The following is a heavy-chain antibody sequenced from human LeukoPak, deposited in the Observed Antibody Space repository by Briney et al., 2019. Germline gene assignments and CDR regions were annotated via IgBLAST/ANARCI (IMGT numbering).Heavy chain of an antibody. D-gene: IGHD3-16*01. CDR2: IHHSGDT. J-gene: IGHJ4*02. CDR3: ARSYASSGLDH. Sequence: SETLSLTCTVSGYSITSIYYWGWIRQPPGKGLEWIGRIHHSGDTAYNPSLKSRVTISVDTSKSQFSLKLSSVTAADTAVYYCARSYASSGLDHWGQGTLVTVSS. CDR1: GYSITSIYY. V-gene: IGHV4-38-2*02.